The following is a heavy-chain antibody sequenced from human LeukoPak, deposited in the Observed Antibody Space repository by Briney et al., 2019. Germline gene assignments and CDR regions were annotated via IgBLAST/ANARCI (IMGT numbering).Heavy chain of an antibody. D-gene: IGHD6-13*01. V-gene: IGHV3-43*01. J-gene: IGHJ6*02. Sequence: PGRSLRLSCAASGFTFDDYTMHWVRQAPGKGLEWVSLISWDGGSTYYADSVKGRFTISRDNSKNSLYLQMNSLRTEDTALYYCAKAIPSSIAAARGYYYGMDVWGQGTTVTVSS. CDR2: ISWDGGST. CDR1: GFTFDDYT. CDR3: AKAIPSSIAAARGYYYGMDV.